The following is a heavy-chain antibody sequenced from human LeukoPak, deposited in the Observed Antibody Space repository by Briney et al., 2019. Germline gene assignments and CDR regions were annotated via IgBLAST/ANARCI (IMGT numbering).Heavy chain of an antibody. CDR2: IKQDGSEK. Sequence: GSLRLSCAASGFTFSSYWMSWVRQAPGKGLEWVANIKQDGSEKYYVDSVKGRFTISRDNAKNSLYLQMNSLRAEDTAVYYCARDRPLLWFGELFSYYYGMDVWGQGTTVTVSS. CDR3: ARDRPLLWFGELFSYYYGMDV. J-gene: IGHJ6*02. D-gene: IGHD3-10*01. V-gene: IGHV3-7*03. CDR1: GFTFSSYW.